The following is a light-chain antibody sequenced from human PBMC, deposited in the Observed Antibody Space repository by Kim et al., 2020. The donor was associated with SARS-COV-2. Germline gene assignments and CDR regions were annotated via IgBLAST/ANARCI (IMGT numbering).Light chain of an antibody. CDR1: SSDIGDYNY. V-gene: IGLV2-14*03. CDR2: DVS. J-gene: IGLJ3*02. CDR3: GSYTSTSTWV. Sequence: GQSITISFTGTSSDIGDYNYVSWYQQHPGKAPKLMFCDVSRRPSGISNLFSGSKSGNTASLTISGLQADDEADYYCGSYTSTSTWVFGGGTQLTVL.